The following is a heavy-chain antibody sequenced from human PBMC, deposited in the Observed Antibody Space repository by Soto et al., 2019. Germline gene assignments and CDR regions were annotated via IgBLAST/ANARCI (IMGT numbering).Heavy chain of an antibody. CDR2: IYHAGSV. CDR3: ARTFDYYGMDV. Sequence: SETLSLTCSVSGYAIASGYYWAWIRQSPGKGLEWIGSIYHAGSVYYNPSLNGRVALSMDTSKNHFSLKLTSVTAADTAVYYCARTFDYYGMDVWGQGTTVTVSS. CDR1: GYAIASGYY. J-gene: IGHJ6*02. V-gene: IGHV4-38-2*01.